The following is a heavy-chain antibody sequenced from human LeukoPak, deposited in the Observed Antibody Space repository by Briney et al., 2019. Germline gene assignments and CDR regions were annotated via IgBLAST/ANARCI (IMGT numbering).Heavy chain of an antibody. Sequence: PGGSLRLSCAASGFTVSSNYMSWVRQAPGKGLEWVSVIYSGGSTYYADSVKGRFTISRDNSKNTLYLQMNSLRAEDTAVYYCAKDSDSGWVDYWGQGTLVTVSS. J-gene: IGHJ4*02. D-gene: IGHD6-19*01. CDR1: GFTVSSNY. V-gene: IGHV3-53*05. CDR2: IYSGGST. CDR3: AKDSDSGWVDY.